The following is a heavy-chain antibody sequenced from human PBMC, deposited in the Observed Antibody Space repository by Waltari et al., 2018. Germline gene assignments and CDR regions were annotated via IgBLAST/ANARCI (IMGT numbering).Heavy chain of an antibody. D-gene: IGHD1-26*01. Sequence: QVQLQQSGPGLVKPSQTLSLTCAISGASVSSNSAAWNLLRQSPSRGLEWLGRNYYRSKWYNDYAESVKSRITIIPDTSKNQFSLQLNAVTPEDTAVYYCARARSGSYPDYWGQGTLVTVSS. CDR3: ARARSGSYPDY. J-gene: IGHJ4*02. V-gene: IGHV6-1*01. CDR2: NYYRSKWYN. CDR1: GASVSSNSAA.